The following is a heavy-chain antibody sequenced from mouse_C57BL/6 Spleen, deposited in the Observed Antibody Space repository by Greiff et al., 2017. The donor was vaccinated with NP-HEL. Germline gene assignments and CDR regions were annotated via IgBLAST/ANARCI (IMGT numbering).Heavy chain of an antibody. CDR2: ISYDGSN. Sequence: EVKLQESGPGLVKPSQSLSLTCSVTGYSITSGYYWNWIRQFPGNKLEWMGYISYDGSNNYNPSLKNRISITRDTSKNQFFLKLNSVTTEDTATYYCARGGYDVYYGYWGQGTTLTVSS. J-gene: IGHJ2*01. D-gene: IGHD2-3*01. V-gene: IGHV3-6*01. CDR3: ARGGYDVYYGY. CDR1: GYSITSGYY.